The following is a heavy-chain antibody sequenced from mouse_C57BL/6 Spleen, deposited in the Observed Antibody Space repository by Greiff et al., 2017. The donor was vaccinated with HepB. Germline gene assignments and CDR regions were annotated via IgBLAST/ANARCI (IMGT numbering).Heavy chain of an antibody. CDR2: INPNNGGT. CDR3: ERGSYYGFDY. Sequence: VQLQQSGPELVKPGASVKMSCKASGYTFTDYNMHWVKQSHGKSLEWIGYINPNNGGTSYNQKFKGKATLTVNTSSSTAYMELRSLTSEDSAVYYCERGSYYGFDYWGKGTTLTVSS. J-gene: IGHJ2*01. CDR1: GYTFTDYN. V-gene: IGHV1-22*01. D-gene: IGHD1-1*01.